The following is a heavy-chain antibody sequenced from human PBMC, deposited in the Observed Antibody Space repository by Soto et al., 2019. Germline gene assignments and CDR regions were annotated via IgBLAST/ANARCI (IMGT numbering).Heavy chain of an antibody. CDR1: GFTFSSYW. Sequence: GGSLRLSCAASGFTFSSYWMSWVRQAPGKGLEWVANIKQDGSEKYYVDSVKGRFTISRDNAKNSLYLQMNSLRAEDTAVYYCARIGVGVVIVDYYYYMDVWGKGTTVTVSS. V-gene: IGHV3-7*01. J-gene: IGHJ6*03. CDR3: ARIGVGVVIVDYYYYMDV. CDR2: IKQDGSEK. D-gene: IGHD3-3*01.